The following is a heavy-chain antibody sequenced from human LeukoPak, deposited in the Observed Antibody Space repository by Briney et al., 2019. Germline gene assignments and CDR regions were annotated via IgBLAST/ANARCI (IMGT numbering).Heavy chain of an antibody. Sequence: GGSLRLSCAASGFTFSSYGMHWVRQAPGKGLEWVAVISYDGSNKYYADSVKGRFTISRDNSKNTLYLQMNSLRAEDTAVYYCARDQAPDYDFWSGPPDYWGQGTLVTVSS. J-gene: IGHJ4*02. CDR1: GFTFSSYG. V-gene: IGHV3-30*03. CDR3: ARDQAPDYDFWSGPPDY. CDR2: ISYDGSNK. D-gene: IGHD3-3*01.